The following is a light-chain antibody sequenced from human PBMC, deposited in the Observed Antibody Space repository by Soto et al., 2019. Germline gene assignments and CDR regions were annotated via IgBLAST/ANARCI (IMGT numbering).Light chain of an antibody. CDR3: QQYGSSGT. CDR2: EAS. CDR1: QGISSY. J-gene: IGKJ1*01. V-gene: IGKV1-8*01. Sequence: AIRMTQSPSSFSASTGDRVTITCRASQGISSYLAWYQQKPGKAPKLMIYEASNRATGTPDRFSGSGSGTDFTLTISRLEPEDFAVYYCQQYGSSGTFGQGTKVDIK.